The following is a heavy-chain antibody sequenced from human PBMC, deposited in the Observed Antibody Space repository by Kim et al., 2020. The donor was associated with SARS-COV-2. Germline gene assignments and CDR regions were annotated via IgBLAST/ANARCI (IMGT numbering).Heavy chain of an antibody. CDR1: GYTFTSYD. Sequence: ASVKVSCKASGYTFTSYDINWVRQATGQGLEWMGWMNPNSGNKGYAQKFQGRVTMTRNTSISTAYMELSSLRSEDTAVYYCARGRALLEWLFHYGMDVWGQGTTVTVS. D-gene: IGHD3-3*01. CDR3: ARGRALLEWLFHYGMDV. CDR2: MNPNSGNK. J-gene: IGHJ6*02. V-gene: IGHV1-8*01.